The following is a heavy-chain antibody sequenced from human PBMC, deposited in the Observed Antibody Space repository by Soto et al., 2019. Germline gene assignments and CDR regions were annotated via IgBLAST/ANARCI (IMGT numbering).Heavy chain of an antibody. CDR1: AFTLRSYG. Sequence: QVQLVESGGGAVQPGRSLRLSCTASAFTLRSYGMHWVRQAPGKGLERVAVISHDGGNKYYADSVRGRFTISRDNSKNMIYLQMNSLRAEDTAVYYCAKDPASAAGTFFDYYYYMDVWGKGTTVTVSS. V-gene: IGHV3-30*18. J-gene: IGHJ6*03. CDR2: ISHDGGNK. CDR3: AKDPASAAGTFFDYYYYMDV. D-gene: IGHD6-13*01.